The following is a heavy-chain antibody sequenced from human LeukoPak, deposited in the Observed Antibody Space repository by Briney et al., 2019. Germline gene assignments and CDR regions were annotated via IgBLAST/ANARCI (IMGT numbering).Heavy chain of an antibody. D-gene: IGHD1-26*01. J-gene: IGHJ4*02. V-gene: IGHV1-18*01. CDR2: IRAFNGHT. CDR3: ARDSDISPAATDY. Sequence: ASVTVSYKTSGYTFSNLGLRWVGQAPGQGREWMGWIRAFNGHTIYVQKFQGRVTMTTDTYTSTAYMELRSLRSDDTAVYYCARDSDISPAATDYWGQGSLVTVSS. CDR1: GYTFSNLG.